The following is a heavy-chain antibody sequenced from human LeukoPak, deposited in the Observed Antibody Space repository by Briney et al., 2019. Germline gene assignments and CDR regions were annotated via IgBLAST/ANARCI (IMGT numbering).Heavy chain of an antibody. CDR1: GGSFSGYY. CDR3: ASFAGNHDY. D-gene: IGHD4-4*01. J-gene: IGHJ4*02. V-gene: IGHV4-34*01. Sequence: SETLSLTCAVYGGSFSGYYWSWIRQPPGKGLEWIGEINHSGSTNYNPSLKSRVTISVGTSKNQFSLKLSSVTAADTAVYYCASFAGNHDYWGQGTLVTVSS. CDR2: INHSGST.